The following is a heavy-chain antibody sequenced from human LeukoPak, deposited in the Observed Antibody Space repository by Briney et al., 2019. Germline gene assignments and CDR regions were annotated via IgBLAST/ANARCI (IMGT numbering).Heavy chain of an antibody. CDR2: INPNSGGT. CDR1: GYTFTGYY. J-gene: IGHJ6*02. V-gene: IGHV1-2*06. CDR3: ARLTYSSSSGMGV. D-gene: IGHD6-6*01. Sequence: ASVKVSCKASGYTFTGYYMHWVRQAPGQGLEWMGRINPNSGGTNYAQKFQGRVTMTRDTSISTAYMELSRLRSDDTAVYYCARLTYSSSSGMGVWGQGTTVTVSS.